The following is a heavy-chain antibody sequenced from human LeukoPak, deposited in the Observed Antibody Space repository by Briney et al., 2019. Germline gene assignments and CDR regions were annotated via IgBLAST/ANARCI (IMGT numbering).Heavy chain of an antibody. J-gene: IGHJ4*02. Sequence: SETLSLTCTVSGGSISSYYWSWIRQPAGKGLEWIGRIYTSGSTNYNPSLKSRVTMSVDTSKNQSSLKLSSVTAADTAVYYCAREDTAMVMFDYWGQGTLVTVSS. CDR1: GGSISSYY. CDR3: AREDTAMVMFDY. CDR2: IYTSGST. D-gene: IGHD5-18*01. V-gene: IGHV4-4*07.